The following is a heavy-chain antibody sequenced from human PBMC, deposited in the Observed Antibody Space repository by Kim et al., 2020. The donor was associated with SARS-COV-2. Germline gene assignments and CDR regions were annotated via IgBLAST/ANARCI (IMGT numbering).Heavy chain of an antibody. Sequence: SETLSLTCAVYGGSFSGYYWIWIRQPPGKGLEWIGEINHSGSTNYNPSLKSRVTISVDTSKNQFSLKLSSVTAADTAVYYCARTYYGGSYYGMDVWGQGTTVTVSS. CDR1: GGSFSGYY. D-gene: IGHD4-17*01. CDR3: ARTYYGGSYYGMDV. CDR2: INHSGST. V-gene: IGHV4-34*01. J-gene: IGHJ6*02.